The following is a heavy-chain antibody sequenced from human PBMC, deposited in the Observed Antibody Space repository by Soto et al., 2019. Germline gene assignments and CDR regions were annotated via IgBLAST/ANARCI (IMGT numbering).Heavy chain of an antibody. J-gene: IGHJ4*02. CDR1: GFSLSNARMG. CDR2: IFSNDEK. Sequence: QVTLKESGPVLVKPTETVTLTCTVSGFSLSNARMGVSRIRQPPGKALEWLAHIFSNDEKSYNTSLKSRLTISKDNSKSQVVLTMTNMDPVDTATYYCAQYRTAMEYYFDSWGQGTLVTVSS. CDR3: AQYRTAMEYYFDS. D-gene: IGHD5-18*01. V-gene: IGHV2-26*01.